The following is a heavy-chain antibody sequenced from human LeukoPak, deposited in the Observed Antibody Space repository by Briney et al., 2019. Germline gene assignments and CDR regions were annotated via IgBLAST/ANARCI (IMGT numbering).Heavy chain of an antibody. CDR1: GYTFTSYA. CDR3: ARKTRYSWNDGWPVFDY. Sequence: GASVKISCKASGYTFTSYAMNWVRQAPGQGLEWMGWINTNTGNPTYAQGFTGRFVFSLDTSVSTAYLQISSLKAEDTAVYYCARKTRYSWNDGWPVFDYWGQGTLVTVSS. CDR2: INTNTGNP. V-gene: IGHV7-4-1*02. J-gene: IGHJ4*02. D-gene: IGHD1-1*01.